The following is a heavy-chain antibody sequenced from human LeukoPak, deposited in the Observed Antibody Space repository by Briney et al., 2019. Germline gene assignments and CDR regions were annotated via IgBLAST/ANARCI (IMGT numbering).Heavy chain of an antibody. CDR3: ARDFDWEPDY. CDR2: INGNSGTT. D-gene: IGHD3-9*01. V-gene: IGHV1-2*02. J-gene: IGHJ4*02. Sequence: ASVKVSCKASGFTFTDHYMHWVRQAPGQGLEWMGWINGNSGTTFYAQKFQDRITVTRDTSISTMYMELNRLTSDDTAVYYCARDFDWEPDYWGQGTLVAVSS. CDR1: GFTFTDHY.